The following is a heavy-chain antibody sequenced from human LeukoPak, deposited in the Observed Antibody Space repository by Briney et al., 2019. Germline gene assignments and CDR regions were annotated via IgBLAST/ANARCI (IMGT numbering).Heavy chain of an antibody. CDR2: ISSSGTPK. V-gene: IGHV3-11*04. Sequence: PGGSLRLSCGASGFIFSDYYMSWIRQAPGKGLEWISYISSSGTPKYYADSVKGRFTISRDNAKNSLYLQMNSLRAEDTAVYYCARAGPLYYYYYMDVWGKGTTVTVSS. D-gene: IGHD1-14*01. J-gene: IGHJ6*03. CDR1: GFIFSDYY. CDR3: ARAGPLYYYYYMDV.